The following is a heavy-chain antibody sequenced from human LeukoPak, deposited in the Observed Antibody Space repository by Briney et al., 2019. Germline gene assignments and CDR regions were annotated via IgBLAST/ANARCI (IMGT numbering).Heavy chain of an antibody. J-gene: IGHJ4*02. CDR2: MNEDGSEE. CDR1: RFAFSNYW. D-gene: IGHD4-11*01. Sequence: PGGSLRLSCAASRFAFSNYWMSWVRQAPGKGLEWVANMNEDGSEENYVDSVKGRFTISRDNAQDSLYLQMNSLRAEDTAVYYCARDRGYSNFDYWGQGTLLTVSS. V-gene: IGHV3-7*01. CDR3: ARDRGYSNFDY.